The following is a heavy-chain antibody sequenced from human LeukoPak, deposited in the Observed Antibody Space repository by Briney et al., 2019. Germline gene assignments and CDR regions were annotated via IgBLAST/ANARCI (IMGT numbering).Heavy chain of an antibody. CDR3: ATAAGTGFMDFDY. CDR2: ISSSSSYI. D-gene: IGHD6-13*01. J-gene: IGHJ4*02. V-gene: IGHV3-21*01. Sequence: PGGSLRLSCAASGFTFSSYSMNWVRQAPGKGLEWVSSISSSSSYIYYADSVKGRFTISRDNAKNSLYLQMNSLRAEDTAVYYCATAAGTGFMDFDYWGQGTQVTVSS. CDR1: GFTFSSYS.